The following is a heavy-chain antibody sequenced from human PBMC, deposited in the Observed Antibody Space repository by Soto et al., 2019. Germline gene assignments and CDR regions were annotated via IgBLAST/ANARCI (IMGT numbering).Heavy chain of an antibody. CDR3: ARDKTAVGPHQGSDY. CDR2: ISSSSSYI. CDR1: GFTFSSYS. V-gene: IGHV3-21*01. Sequence: GGSLRLSCAASGFTFSSYSMNWVRQAPGKGLEWVSSISSSSSYIYYADSVKGRFTISRDNAKNSLYLQMNSLRAEDRAVYYCARDKTAVGPHQGSDYWGQGTLVTVSS. D-gene: IGHD6-19*01. J-gene: IGHJ4*02.